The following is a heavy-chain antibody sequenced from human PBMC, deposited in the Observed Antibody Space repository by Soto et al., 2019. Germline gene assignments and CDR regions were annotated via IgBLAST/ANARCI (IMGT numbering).Heavy chain of an antibody. CDR1: GFTFSSYS. CDR3: ARDSSEYCSGGSCYSYYYYYGMDV. CDR2: ISSSSSYI. V-gene: IGHV3-21*01. Sequence: EVQLVESGGGLVKPGGSLRLSCAASGFTFSSYSMNWVRQAPGKGLEWVSSISSSSSYIYYADSVKGRFTISRDNAKNSLYLQMNSLRAEDTAVYYCARDSSEYCSGGSCYSYYYYYGMDVWGQGTTVTVSS. J-gene: IGHJ6*02. D-gene: IGHD2-15*01.